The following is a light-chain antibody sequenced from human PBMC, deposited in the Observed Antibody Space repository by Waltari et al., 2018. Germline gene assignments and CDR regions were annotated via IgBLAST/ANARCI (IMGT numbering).Light chain of an antibody. Sequence: QSALPQPASVSGSPGPSITISCTGTSSDVGGYNSVSWYQQHPGKAPKLMIYDVSKRPSGVSNRFSGSKSGNTASLTISGLQAEDEADYYCSSYTSSSTVVFGGGTKLTVL. V-gene: IGLV2-14*01. CDR1: SSDVGGYNS. CDR3: SSYTSSSTVV. J-gene: IGLJ2*01. CDR2: DVS.